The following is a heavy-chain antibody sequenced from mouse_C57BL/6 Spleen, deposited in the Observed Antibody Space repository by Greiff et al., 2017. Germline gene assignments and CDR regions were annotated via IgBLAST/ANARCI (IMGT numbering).Heavy chain of an antibody. Sequence: VQLQQSGPELVKPGASVKISCKASGYTFTDYYINWVKQRPGQGLEWIGWIFPGSGSTYYNEKFKGKATLTVDKSSSTAYMLLSSLTSEDSAVYVGARSNYSNYVFDYWGQGTTLTVSS. CDR3: ARSNYSNYVFDY. J-gene: IGHJ2*01. CDR2: IFPGSGST. V-gene: IGHV1-75*01. D-gene: IGHD2-5*01. CDR1: GYTFTDYY.